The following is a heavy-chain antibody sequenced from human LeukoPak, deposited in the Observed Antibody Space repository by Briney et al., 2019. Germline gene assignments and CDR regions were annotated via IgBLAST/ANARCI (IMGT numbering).Heavy chain of an antibody. CDR1: GYTFTSYG. Sequence: ASVKVSCTASGYTFTSYGISWVRQAPGQGLEWMGWISAYNGNTNYAQKFQGRVTITADESTSTAYMELSSLRSEDTAVYYCARDDYGDYAREDWFDPWGQGTLVTVSS. J-gene: IGHJ5*02. CDR2: ISAYNGNT. V-gene: IGHV1-18*01. D-gene: IGHD4-17*01. CDR3: ARDDYGDYAREDWFDP.